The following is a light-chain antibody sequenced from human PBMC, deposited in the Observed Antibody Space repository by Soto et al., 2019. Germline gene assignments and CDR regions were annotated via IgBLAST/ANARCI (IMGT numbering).Light chain of an antibody. CDR1: QDVSTN. V-gene: IGKV1-8*01. CDR3: QQYFSYPIT. J-gene: IGKJ5*01. CDR2: AIS. Sequence: AIRLTQSPSSFSAYTGDRVTITFRASQDVSTNLAWYQQKPGEAPKLLVSAISNLQTGVPSRFSGSGSGTDFTLTIYGLQSEDFATYYCQQYFSYPITFGQRTLPAIK.